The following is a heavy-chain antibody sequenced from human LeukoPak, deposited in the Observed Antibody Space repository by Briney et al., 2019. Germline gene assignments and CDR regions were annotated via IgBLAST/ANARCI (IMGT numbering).Heavy chain of an antibody. D-gene: IGHD4-17*01. CDR3: AREVQVTVTLRSNYYFYYGVDV. CDR1: GYTCTSYG. CDR2: ITAYNGDT. J-gene: IGHJ6*02. V-gene: IGHV1-18*01. Sequence: ASVKVSCKASGYTCTSYGISWVLQAPGQGLEWMGWITAYNGDTDYAQKLQGRVTMTTDTSTSTAYMELRSLRSDDTAVYYCAREVQVTVTLRSNYYFYYGVDVWGPGTTVTVSS.